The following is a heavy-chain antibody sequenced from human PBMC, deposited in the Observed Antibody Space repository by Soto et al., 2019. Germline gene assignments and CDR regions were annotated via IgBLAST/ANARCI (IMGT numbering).Heavy chain of an antibody. J-gene: IGHJ5*01. D-gene: IGHD3-10*01. Sequence: QITLKASGPTLVKPTQTLTLTCSCSGFALTSVGGGVGWIRQPPGKALEFLALVFWDDDKRYHPSLRSRLTITQDTSKNQVVLTMTNMDPVDTATYYCAHNFRSSGSYTGDRFDSWGQGTLVIVSS. CDR2: VFWDDDK. CDR3: AHNFRSSGSYTGDRFDS. V-gene: IGHV2-5*02. CDR1: GFALTSVGGG.